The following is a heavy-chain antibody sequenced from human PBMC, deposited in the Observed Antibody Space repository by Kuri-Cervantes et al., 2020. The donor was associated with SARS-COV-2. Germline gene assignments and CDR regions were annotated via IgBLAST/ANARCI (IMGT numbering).Heavy chain of an antibody. D-gene: IGHD5-18*01. V-gene: IGHV1-18*01. J-gene: IGHJ6*03. Sequence: ASVKVSCKASGYTFTSYGINWVRQAPGQGLEWMTWISTYNGNTNYAQKLQDRVTMATDTSTSTAYMELRSLRSDDTAVYYCAREGDTAMVRYYYYMDVWGKGTTVTVSS. CDR2: ISTYNGNT. CDR3: AREGDTAMVRYYYYMDV. CDR1: GYTFTSYG.